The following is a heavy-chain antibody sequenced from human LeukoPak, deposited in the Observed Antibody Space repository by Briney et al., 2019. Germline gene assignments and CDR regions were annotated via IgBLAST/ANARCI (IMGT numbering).Heavy chain of an antibody. CDR1: GYTFSMFY. CDR2: INPSGGST. J-gene: IGHJ3*02. Sequence: ASVKVSCKASGYTFSMFYIHWVRQAPGQGLEWMGAINPSGGSTTYAQKFLGRVTMTRDMSTSTVYMELSSLRSEDTAVYYCARALSRASESDDAFDIWGQGTMVTVSS. V-gene: IGHV1-46*01. D-gene: IGHD6-6*01. CDR3: ARALSRASESDDAFDI.